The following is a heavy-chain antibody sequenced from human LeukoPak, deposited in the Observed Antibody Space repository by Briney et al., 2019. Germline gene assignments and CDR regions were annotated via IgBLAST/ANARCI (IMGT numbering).Heavy chain of an antibody. D-gene: IGHD3-3*01. J-gene: IGHJ6*03. CDR2: ISSSSSYI. CDR3: ARGKTIFGVVNNYYYYYYMDV. V-gene: IGHV3-21*01. CDR1: GFTFSSYS. Sequence: GGSLRLSCAASGFTFSSYSVNWVRQAPGKGLEWVSSISSSSSYIYYADSVKGRFTISRDNAKNSLYLQMNSLRAEDTAVYYCARGKTIFGVVNNYYYYYYMDVWGKGTTVTVSS.